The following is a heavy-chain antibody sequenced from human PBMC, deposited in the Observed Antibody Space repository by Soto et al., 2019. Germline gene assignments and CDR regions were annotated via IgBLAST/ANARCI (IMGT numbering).Heavy chain of an antibody. CDR2: IYYSGRT. Sequence: VQLQESGPGLVKPSHTLSLTCTVSGGFISSGGYYWSWIRQHPGKGLAWIGYIYYSGRTYYNPSLKSRVTISVDTSKNQFSLKLSSVTAADTAVYYCARVLPYHCSSTSCYGAHPDYWGQGTLVTVSS. CDR1: GGFISSGGYY. D-gene: IGHD2-2*01. CDR3: ARVLPYHCSSTSCYGAHPDY. V-gene: IGHV4-31*03. J-gene: IGHJ4*02.